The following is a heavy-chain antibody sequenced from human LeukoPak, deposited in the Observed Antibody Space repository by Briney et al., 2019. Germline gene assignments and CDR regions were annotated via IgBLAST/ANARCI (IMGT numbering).Heavy chain of an antibody. CDR1: GYIFSNHG. Sequence: ASVKVSCKASGYIFSNHGLIWVRQAPGQGLEWMGWINNYNGNTNYAQKFQGRVTMTTDTSTSTAYMELKSLKSDDTAVYYCARAGGLVKDWFDPWGQGTLVTVSS. CDR2: INNYNGNT. CDR3: ARAGGLVKDWFDP. D-gene: IGHD3-16*01. J-gene: IGHJ5*02. V-gene: IGHV1-18*01.